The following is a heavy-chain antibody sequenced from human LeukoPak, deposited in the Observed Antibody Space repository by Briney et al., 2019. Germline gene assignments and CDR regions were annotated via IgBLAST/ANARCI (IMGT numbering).Heavy chain of an antibody. D-gene: IGHD2-2*01. CDR3: AISDYCSSSSCSFDY. CDR1: GYSFINYW. V-gene: IGHV5-51*01. Sequence: GESLKISCKVSGYSFINYWIGWVRQLPGKGLEWMGVIYPGDSDTRYSPSFQGQVTMSADKSISTAYLQWSSLKASDSAIYYCAISDYCSSSSCSFDYWGQGTLVTVSS. J-gene: IGHJ4*02. CDR2: IYPGDSDT.